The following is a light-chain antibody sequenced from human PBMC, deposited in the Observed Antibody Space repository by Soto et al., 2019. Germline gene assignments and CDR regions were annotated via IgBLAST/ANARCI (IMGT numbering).Light chain of an antibody. J-gene: IGLJ1*01. V-gene: IGLV2-11*01. CDR2: DVN. CDR1: SSDVGAFNY. Sequence: QSALTQPRSVSGSPGQSVTISCTGTSSDVGAFNYVSWYRQNPGKAPKLMIYDVNKRPSGVPDRFSGSKSGNTASLTISGLPAEDEADYYRCSYAATYPYVFGTGTKLTVL. CDR3: CSYAATYPYV.